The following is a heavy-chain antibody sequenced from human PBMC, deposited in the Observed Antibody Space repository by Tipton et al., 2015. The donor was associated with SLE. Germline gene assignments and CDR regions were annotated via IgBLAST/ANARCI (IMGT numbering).Heavy chain of an antibody. Sequence: GSLRLSCAASGFTFNDYALTWVRQAPGKGLEWVSDIHGGGSTDYADSVRGRFTISRDKSNNTLYLQMNSLTAEDTAVYYCAKKTVFGVDQHHYYGVDVWGRGATVTVSS. CDR3: AKKTVFGVDQHHYYGVDV. CDR1: GFTFNDYA. CDR2: IHGGGST. D-gene: IGHD3-3*01. V-gene: IGHV3-23*01. J-gene: IGHJ6*02.